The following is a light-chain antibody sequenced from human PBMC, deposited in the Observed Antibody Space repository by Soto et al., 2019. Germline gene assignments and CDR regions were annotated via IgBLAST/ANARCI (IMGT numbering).Light chain of an antibody. J-gene: IGLJ1*01. CDR1: SSNIGSNT. CDR3: AAWDDSLNGFV. V-gene: IGLV1-44*01. Sequence: QPVLTQPPSASGTPGQRGTISCSGSSSNIGSNTIHWYQQLPGTAPKLLIHSDDKLPSGVPDRFSGSKSGTSGSLAISGLQSGDEADYYCAAWDDSLNGFVFGAGTKVTVL. CDR2: SDD.